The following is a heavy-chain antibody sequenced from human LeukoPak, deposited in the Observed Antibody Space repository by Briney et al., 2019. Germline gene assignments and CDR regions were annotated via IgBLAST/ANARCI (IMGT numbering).Heavy chain of an antibody. V-gene: IGHV3-64D*06. J-gene: IGHJ4*02. Sequence: PGGSLRLSCSASGFTFSSYAMHWVRQTPGKGLEYVSAISSNGDNTYYADSVKGRFTISRDNSKNTLLLQMSGLRAEDTAVYYCVRNYYDSSGYYLAGYWGQGTLVTVSS. CDR1: GFTFSSYA. CDR3: VRNYYDSSGYYLAGY. CDR2: ISSNGDNT. D-gene: IGHD3-22*01.